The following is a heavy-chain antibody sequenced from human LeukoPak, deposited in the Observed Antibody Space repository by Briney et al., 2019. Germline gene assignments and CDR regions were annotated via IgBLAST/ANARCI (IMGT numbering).Heavy chain of an antibody. CDR3: ASFLSYQLSPRTSYYYYYGMDV. CDR1: GFTFSSYS. Sequence: KAGGSLRLSCAASGFTFSSYSMNWVRQAPGKGLEWVSSISTSSSYIYYADSVKGRFTISRDNAKNSLYLQMNSLRAEDTAVYYCASFLSYQLSPRTSYYYYYGMDVWGKGTTVTVPS. CDR2: ISTSSSYI. V-gene: IGHV3-21*01. J-gene: IGHJ6*04. D-gene: IGHD2-2*01.